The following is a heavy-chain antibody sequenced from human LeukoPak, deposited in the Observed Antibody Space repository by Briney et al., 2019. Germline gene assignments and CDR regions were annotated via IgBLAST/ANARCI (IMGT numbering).Heavy chain of an antibody. CDR3: ARVRHEDAFDI. Sequence: SETLSLTCTVSGGSISSYYWSWIRQPPGKGLEWIGSIYYSGSTYYNPSLKSRVTISVDTSKNQFSLKLSSVTAADTAVYYCARVRHEDAFDIWGQGTMVTVSS. J-gene: IGHJ3*02. CDR1: GGSISSYY. CDR2: IYYSGST. V-gene: IGHV4-39*07.